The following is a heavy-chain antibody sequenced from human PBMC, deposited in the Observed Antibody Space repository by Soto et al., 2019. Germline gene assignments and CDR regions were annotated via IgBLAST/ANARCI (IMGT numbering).Heavy chain of an antibody. Sequence: SETLSLTCAVYGGSFSGYYWSWIRQPPGKGLEWIGEIYHSGSTNYNPSLKSRVTISVDTSKNQFSLKLRSVTAADTAVYYCARGHIVVHRGQGTLVTVSS. CDR3: ARGHIVVH. CDR2: IYHSGST. D-gene: IGHD3-16*02. V-gene: IGHV4-34*01. CDR1: GGSFSGYY. J-gene: IGHJ4*02.